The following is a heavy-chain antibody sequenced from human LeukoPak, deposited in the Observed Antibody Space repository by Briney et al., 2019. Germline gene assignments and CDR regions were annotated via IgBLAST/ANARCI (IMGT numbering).Heavy chain of an antibody. CDR1: GDDVSSSSAT. Sequence: SQTLSLTCAISGDDVSSSSATWNWIRQSPSRGLEWLGRTYYRSKWYNDYALSVKSRITINPDTSKNQFSLHLNSVTPDDTALYYCARVNGGNVDFWGQGTLVTVSS. D-gene: IGHD4-23*01. CDR2: TYYRSKWYN. CDR3: ARVNGGNVDF. V-gene: IGHV6-1*01. J-gene: IGHJ4*02.